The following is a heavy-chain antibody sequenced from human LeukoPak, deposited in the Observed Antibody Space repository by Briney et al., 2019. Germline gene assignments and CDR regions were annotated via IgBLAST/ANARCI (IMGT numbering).Heavy chain of an antibody. Sequence: GGSLRLSCAASGFTLSDYYMSWVRQAPGKGLEWVSAISGSGGSTYYADSVKGQFTISRDNSKNTLYLQMNSLRAEDTAVYYCAKISSGGWSRVSEYFQHWGQGTLVTVSS. J-gene: IGHJ1*01. CDR1: GFTLSDYY. CDR3: AKISSGGWSRVSEYFQH. D-gene: IGHD6-19*01. CDR2: ISGSGGST. V-gene: IGHV3-23*01.